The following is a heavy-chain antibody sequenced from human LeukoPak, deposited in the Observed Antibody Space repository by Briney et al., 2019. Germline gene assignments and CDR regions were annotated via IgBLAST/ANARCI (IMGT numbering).Heavy chain of an antibody. CDR3: AKDYYYDSSGYTYFDY. CDR2: ISWNSGTI. V-gene: IGHV3-9*03. D-gene: IGHD3-22*01. CDR1: GFTFNDYA. Sequence: GRSLRLSCVASGFTFNDYAMHWVRQAPGNGLVWVSGISWNSGTIGYADSVKGRFTISRDNAKNSLYLQMNSLRAEDMAFYYCAKDYYYDSSGYTYFDYWGQGALVTVSS. J-gene: IGHJ4*02.